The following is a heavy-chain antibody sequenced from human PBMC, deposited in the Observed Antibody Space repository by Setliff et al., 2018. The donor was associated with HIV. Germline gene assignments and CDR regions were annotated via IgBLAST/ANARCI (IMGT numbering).Heavy chain of an antibody. CDR2: INSDGTST. D-gene: IGHD3-22*01. J-gene: IGHJ4*02. V-gene: IGHV3-74*03. Sequence: QPGGSLRLSCAASGFAFSPYWMHWVRQAPGKGLVWVSRINSDGTSTTYADSVKGRFTISRDNAKNTLYLQMISLRAEDTAVYYCARDLSYDYDRSSDTFDYWGQGTLVTVSS. CDR3: ARDLSYDYDRSSDTFDY. CDR1: GFAFSPYW.